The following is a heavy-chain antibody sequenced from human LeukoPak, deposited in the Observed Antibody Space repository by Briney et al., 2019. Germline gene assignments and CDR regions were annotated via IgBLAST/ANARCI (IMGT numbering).Heavy chain of an antibody. CDR2: ISYDGSNK. CDR1: GFTFSSYG. CDR3: AKEPHYYYYYGMDV. J-gene: IGHJ6*02. Sequence: GGSLSLSCAASGFTFSSYGMHWVRQAPGKGLEGVAVISYDGSNKYYADSVKGRFTISRDNSKNTLYLQMNSLRAQDTAVYYCAKEPHYYYYYGMDVWGQGTPVTVSS. V-gene: IGHV3-30*18.